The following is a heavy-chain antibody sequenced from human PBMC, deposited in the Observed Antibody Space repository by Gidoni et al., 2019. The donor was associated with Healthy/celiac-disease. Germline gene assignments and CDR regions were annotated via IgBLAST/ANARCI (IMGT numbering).Heavy chain of an antibody. CDR3: ARAGGQWELPHNAHLAFDY. CDR2: IYHSGST. Sequence: QVQLQEPGPGLAKPSGTLPLTCAVSGGPISSSNWWSLVRQPPGKGLEWIGEIYHSGSTNYNPSLKSRVTISVDKSKNQFSLKLSSVTAAGTAVYYCARAGGQWELPHNAHLAFDYWGQGTLVTVSS. V-gene: IGHV4-4*02. D-gene: IGHD1-26*01. CDR1: GGPISSSNW. J-gene: IGHJ4*02.